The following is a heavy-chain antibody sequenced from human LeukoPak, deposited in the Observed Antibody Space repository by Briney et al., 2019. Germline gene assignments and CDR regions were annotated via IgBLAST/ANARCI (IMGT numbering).Heavy chain of an antibody. CDR1: GFTLSRNY. J-gene: IGHJ4*02. CDR3: ASLPPVDDDGDCLFHY. Sequence: PGGSLRLLRAASGFTLSRNYMRWARQAPGKGLEGVADIESGGNTYWAHSVKRRFTISRDNSKNTLYRQMNSLRAEDTAVYYCASLPPVDDDGDCLFHYWGRGTLVTVSS. D-gene: IGHD4-17*01. V-gene: IGHV3-53*01. CDR2: IESGGNT.